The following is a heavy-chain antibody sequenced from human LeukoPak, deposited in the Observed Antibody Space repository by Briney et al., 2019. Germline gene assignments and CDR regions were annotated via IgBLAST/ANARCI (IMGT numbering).Heavy chain of an antibody. D-gene: IGHD2-2*01. CDR2: IYWNDDK. CDR1: GFSLSTSGVG. J-gene: IGHJ5*02. Sequence: SGPTLVNPTQTLTLTCTFSGFSLSTSGVGVGWIRQPPGKALEWLALIYWNDDKRYSPSLKSRLTITKDTSKNQVVLTMTNMEPVDTATYYCVHRCANQYGSGTSCPNWFEPWGQGALVTVSS. V-gene: IGHV2-5*01. CDR3: VHRCANQYGSGTSCPNWFEP.